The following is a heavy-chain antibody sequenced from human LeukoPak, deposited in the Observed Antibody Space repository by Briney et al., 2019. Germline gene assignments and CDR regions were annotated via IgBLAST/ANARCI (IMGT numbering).Heavy chain of an antibody. CDR1: SGSISSYY. CDR3: ARDLQWLGRYFDL. CDR2: IYYSGST. D-gene: IGHD6-19*01. Sequence: SETLSLTCTVSSGSISSYYWSWIRQPPGKGLEWIGYIYYSGSTNYNPSLKSRVTISVDTSKNQFSLKLSSVTAADTAVYYCARDLQWLGRYFDLWGRGTLVTVSS. J-gene: IGHJ2*01. V-gene: IGHV4-59*01.